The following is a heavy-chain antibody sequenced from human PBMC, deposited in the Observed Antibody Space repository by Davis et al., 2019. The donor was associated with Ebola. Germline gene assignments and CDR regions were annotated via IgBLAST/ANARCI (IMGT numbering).Heavy chain of an antibody. CDR3: ARGPWVVVAATHWFDP. J-gene: IGHJ5*02. CDR2: ISSSGSTI. V-gene: IGHV3-48*03. CDR1: GFTFSSYE. D-gene: IGHD2-15*01. Sequence: PGGSLRLSCAASGFTFSSYEMNWVRQAPGKGLEWVSYISSSGSTIYYADSVKGRFTISRDNAKNSLYLQMNSLRAEDTAVYYCARGPWVVVAATHWFDPWGQGTLATVSS.